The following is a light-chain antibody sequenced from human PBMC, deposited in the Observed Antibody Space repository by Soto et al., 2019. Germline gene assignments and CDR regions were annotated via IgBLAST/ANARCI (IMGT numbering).Light chain of an antibody. CDR1: QDVSGS. CDR2: AAS. CDR3: QQLWTYPLT. J-gene: IGKJ4*01. Sequence: DTQLTQSPSFLSASVGDRVTITCRASQDVSGSVGWYQQKPGKAPKLLISAASTLHSGVPSRFSGSGSGTDFTLTISSLQPEDFATYYCQQLWTYPLTFCGVTKVEI. V-gene: IGKV1-9*01.